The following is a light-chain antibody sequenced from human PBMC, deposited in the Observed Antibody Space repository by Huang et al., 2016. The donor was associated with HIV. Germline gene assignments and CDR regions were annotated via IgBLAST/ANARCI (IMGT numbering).Light chain of an antibody. Sequence: DVVMTQSPLSLPVTLGQPASISCRSSQSLLYIDGNTYLNWFQQRTGQSPRRLIYKVANRDSGVPDRFSGSGSGTDFTLKISRVEAEDVGLYYCMQGTHWPWTLGQGTKVEIK. CDR1: QSLLYIDGNTY. CDR2: KVA. J-gene: IGKJ1*01. CDR3: MQGTHWPWT. V-gene: IGKV2-30*01.